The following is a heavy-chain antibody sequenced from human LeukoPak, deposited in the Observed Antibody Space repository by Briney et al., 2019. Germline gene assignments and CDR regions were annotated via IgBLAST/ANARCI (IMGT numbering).Heavy chain of an antibody. V-gene: IGHV4-34*01. CDR2: INHSGST. CDR3: ARRYCSSTSCYAYDY. Sequence: PSETLSLTCAVYGYSFSDYYWNWIRQPPGKGLEWIGEINHSGSTNYNPSLKSRVTISVDTSKNQFSLKLSSVTAADTAVYYCARRYCSSTSCYAYDYWGQGTLVTVSS. J-gene: IGHJ4*02. CDR1: GYSFSDYY. D-gene: IGHD2-2*01.